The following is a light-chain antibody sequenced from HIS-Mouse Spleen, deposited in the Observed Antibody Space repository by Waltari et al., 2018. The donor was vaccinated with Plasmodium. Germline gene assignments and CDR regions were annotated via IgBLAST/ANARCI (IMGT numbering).Light chain of an antibody. V-gene: IGKV3-20*01. CDR1: QRVSSSY. CDR3: QQYGSSPYT. Sequence: IVLTQSPGTLSLSPGKRATLSCRASQRVSSSYLAWYQQKPGQAPRLLIYGASSRATGIPDRFSGSGSGTDFTLTISRLEPEDFAVYYCQQYGSSPYTFGQGTKLEIK. J-gene: IGKJ2*01. CDR2: GAS.